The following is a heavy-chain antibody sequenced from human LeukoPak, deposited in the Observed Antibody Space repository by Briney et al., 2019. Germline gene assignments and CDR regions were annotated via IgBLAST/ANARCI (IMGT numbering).Heavy chain of an antibody. D-gene: IGHD4-11*01. CDR2: IYPRDGST. V-gene: IGHV1-46*01. CDR1: GYTFTSNY. J-gene: IGHJ4*02. Sequence: ASVKVSCKASGYTFTSNYIHWVRQAPGQGLEWMGMIYPRDGSTSYAQKFQGRVTVTRDTSTSTVHMELSGLRADDTALYYCARSVPDYTRFDYWGQGALVTVSS. CDR3: ARSVPDYTRFDY.